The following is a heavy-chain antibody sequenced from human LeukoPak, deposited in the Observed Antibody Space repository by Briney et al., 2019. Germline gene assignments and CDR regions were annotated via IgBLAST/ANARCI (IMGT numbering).Heavy chain of an antibody. CDR2: ISGSGVST. Sequence: GGSLRLSCAASGFTFSNYAMGWVRQAPGKGLEWVSAISGSGVSTYYADSVKGRFTISRDNSKNTLYLQMNSLRAEDTAVYYCAKILGYSSSWADYWGQGTLVTVSS. V-gene: IGHV3-23*01. D-gene: IGHD6-13*01. CDR1: GFTFSNYA. CDR3: AKILGYSSSWADY. J-gene: IGHJ4*02.